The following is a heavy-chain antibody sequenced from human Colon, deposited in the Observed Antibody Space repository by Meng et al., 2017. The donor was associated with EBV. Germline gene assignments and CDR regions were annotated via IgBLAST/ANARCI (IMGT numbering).Heavy chain of an antibody. Sequence: LPLAGPGLVKPWQRRSLTWAISGDSVSSNSAAWNGIRQSPTRGLEWLGMKYIRSEWYNDYAVPVTVRITINPDTSKNQFSLHLNSMNPKDTSLYYCARDPCISGVIACDFWGQGTLVTVSS. D-gene: IGHD3-16*02. CDR3: ARDPCISGVIACDF. V-gene: IGHV6-1*01. J-gene: IGHJ4*02. CDR2: KYIRSEWYN. CDR1: GDSVSSNSAA.